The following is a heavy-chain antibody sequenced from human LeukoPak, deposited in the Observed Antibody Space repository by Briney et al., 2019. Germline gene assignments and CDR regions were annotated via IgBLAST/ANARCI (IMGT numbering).Heavy chain of an antibody. CDR1: GFTFSSYA. V-gene: IGHV3-64*01. Sequence: PGGSLRLSCAASGFTFSSYAMYWVRQAPGKGLEYVSAISSNGGSTYYANSVKGRFTISRDNSKNTLYLQMGSLRAEDMAVYYCARGGAALRYFDWLSDYWGQGTLVTVSS. CDR2: ISSNGGST. J-gene: IGHJ4*02. CDR3: ARGGAALRYFDWLSDY. D-gene: IGHD3-9*01.